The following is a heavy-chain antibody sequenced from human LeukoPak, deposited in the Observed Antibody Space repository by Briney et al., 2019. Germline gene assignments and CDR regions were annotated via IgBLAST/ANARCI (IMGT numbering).Heavy chain of an antibody. Sequence: SVKVSCKASGGTFSSYAISWVRQAPGQGLEWMGGIIPIFGTENYAQKFQGRVTITADESTSTAYMELSSLRSEDTAVYYCAREGLSTSEFDYWGQGTLVTVSS. D-gene: IGHD2-2*01. V-gene: IGHV1-69*13. CDR3: AREGLSTSEFDY. J-gene: IGHJ4*02. CDR2: IIPIFGTE. CDR1: GGTFSSYA.